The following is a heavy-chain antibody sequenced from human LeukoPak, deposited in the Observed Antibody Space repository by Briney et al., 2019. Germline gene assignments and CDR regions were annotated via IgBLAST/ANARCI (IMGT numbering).Heavy chain of an antibody. V-gene: IGHV1-2*02. CDR2: IRPNSGGT. J-gene: IGHJ4*01. CDR1: GYTFTDLY. D-gene: IGHD4-11*01. Sequence: ASVKVSCKASGYTFTDLYIHWVRQPPGQGLEWMGFIRPNSGGTSYAQKFQGRVTMTRDTSINTAYLELSGLTSVDTAVYFCARHNYDFDFDYWGQGTLVTVSS. CDR3: ARHNYDFDFDY.